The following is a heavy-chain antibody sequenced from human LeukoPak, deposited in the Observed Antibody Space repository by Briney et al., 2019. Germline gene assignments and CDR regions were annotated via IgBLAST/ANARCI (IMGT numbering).Heavy chain of an antibody. CDR3: ARLAVVTKFDY. V-gene: IGHV4-38-2*01. D-gene: IGHD3-22*01. Sequence: PSETLSLTCAVSGYSISSGYYWGWIRQPPGKGLEWIGSIYHSGSTYYNPSLKSRVTISVDTSKNQFSLKLSSVTAADTAVYYCARLAVVTKFDYWGQGTLVTVSS. CDR1: GYSISSGYY. J-gene: IGHJ4*02. CDR2: IYHSGST.